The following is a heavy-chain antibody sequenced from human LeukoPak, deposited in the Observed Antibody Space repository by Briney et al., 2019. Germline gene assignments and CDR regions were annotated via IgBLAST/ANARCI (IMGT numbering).Heavy chain of an antibody. J-gene: IGHJ5*02. CDR2: ISGSGEST. V-gene: IGHV3-23*01. Sequence: PGGSLRLSCAASGFTFSDSHMNWVRQAPGKGLEWVSTISGSGESTYYADSVKGRFTISRDNSKTTLYLQMNSLRAEDTAVYYCAKRGSIAYPPVNCFDPWGQGTLVTVSS. CDR3: AKRGSIAYPPVNCFDP. CDR1: GFTFSDSH. D-gene: IGHD2-21*01.